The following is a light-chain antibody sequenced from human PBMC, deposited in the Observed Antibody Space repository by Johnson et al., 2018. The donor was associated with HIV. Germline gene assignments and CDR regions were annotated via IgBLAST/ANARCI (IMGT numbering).Light chain of an antibody. V-gene: IGLV1-51*02. CDR3: GTWDSSLSAYV. Sequence: QSVLTQSPSVSAASGQKVTISCYGSTSNIGNNYVSWYQQLPGTAPKLLIYENNKRPSGIPDRFSGSKSGTSATLGITGLQTGDEADYYCGTWDSSLSAYVFGTGTKVTVL. CDR1: TSNIGNNY. J-gene: IGLJ1*01. CDR2: ENN.